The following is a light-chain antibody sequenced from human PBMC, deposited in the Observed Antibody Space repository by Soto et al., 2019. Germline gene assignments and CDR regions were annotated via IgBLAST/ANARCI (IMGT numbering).Light chain of an antibody. CDR2: EVN. CDR3: CSYAGSSTFAV. Sequence: QSVLTQPASVSGSPGQSITISCTGTSSDVGGYNLVSWYQQHPGKAPKLMIYEVNKRPSGISNRFSGSKSGNTASLTISGLQAEDEADYYCCSYAGSSTFAVFGGGTKLTVL. J-gene: IGLJ3*02. V-gene: IGLV2-23*02. CDR1: SSDVGGYNL.